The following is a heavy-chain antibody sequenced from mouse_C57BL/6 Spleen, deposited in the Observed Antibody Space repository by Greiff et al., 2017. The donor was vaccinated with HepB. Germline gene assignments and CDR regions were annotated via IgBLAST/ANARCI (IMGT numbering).Heavy chain of an antibody. CDR3: ALYYDYDDYFDY. CDR1: GYSITSGYY. J-gene: IGHJ2*01. CDR2: ISYDGSN. Sequence: VQLKESGPGLVKPSQSLSLTCSVTGYSITSGYYWNWIRQFPGNKLEWMGYISYDGSNNYNPSLKNRISITRDTSKNQFFLKLNSVTTEDTATYYCALYYDYDDYFDYWGQGTTLTVSS. V-gene: IGHV3-6*01. D-gene: IGHD2-4*01.